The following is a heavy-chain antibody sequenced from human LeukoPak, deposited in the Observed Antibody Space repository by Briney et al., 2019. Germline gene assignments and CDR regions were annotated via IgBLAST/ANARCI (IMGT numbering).Heavy chain of an antibody. D-gene: IGHD2-21*02. CDR3: AKESLEVAYCGADCSYYFDY. Sequence: GGSLRLSCTGSGFTFRTYAFSWVRQAPGKGLEWVSSIRGSGGSTYYADSVKGRFTISRDNSKNTLYLQMNSLRAEDTAVYYCAKESLEVAYCGADCSYYFDYWGQGTLVTVSS. CDR1: GFTFRTYA. CDR2: IRGSGGST. V-gene: IGHV3-23*01. J-gene: IGHJ4*02.